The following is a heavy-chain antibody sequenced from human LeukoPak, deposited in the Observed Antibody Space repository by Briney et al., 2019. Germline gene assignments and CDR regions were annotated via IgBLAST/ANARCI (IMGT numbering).Heavy chain of an antibody. CDR3: ARYDYYDSSGYKIAEYFQH. CDR1: GFTFSSYR. Sequence: PGGSLTLSCAASGFTFSSYRMHWLRHAPGKGPVWVSRINSDGSSTSYADSVKGRFTISRDNAKNTLYLQMNSLRAEDTAVYYCARYDYYDSSGYKIAEYFQHWGQGTLVTVSS. V-gene: IGHV3-74*01. D-gene: IGHD3-22*01. J-gene: IGHJ1*01. CDR2: INSDGSST.